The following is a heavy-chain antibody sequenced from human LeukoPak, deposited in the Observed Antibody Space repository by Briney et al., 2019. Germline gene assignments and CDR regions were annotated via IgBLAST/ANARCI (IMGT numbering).Heavy chain of an antibody. CDR1: GFTFSSYW. V-gene: IGHV3-23*01. D-gene: IGHD1-14*01. CDR3: AKVPDGREANWFDP. Sequence: GGSLRLSCAASGFTFSSYWMHWVRQAPGKGLEWVSAISGSGGSTYYADSVKGRFTISRDNSKNTLYLQMNSLRAEDTAVYYCAKVPDGREANWFDPWGQGTLVTVSS. CDR2: ISGSGGST. J-gene: IGHJ5*02.